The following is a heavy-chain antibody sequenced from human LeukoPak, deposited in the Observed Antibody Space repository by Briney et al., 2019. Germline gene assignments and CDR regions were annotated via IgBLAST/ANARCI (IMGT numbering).Heavy chain of an antibody. Sequence: GRSLRLSCAASGFTFDDYAMHWVRQAPGKGLEWVSGISWNSGSIGYADSVKGRFTISRDNAKNSLYLQMNSLRAEDTALYYCAKDVRGTVTTFPYYYYGMDVWGQGTTVTVSS. J-gene: IGHJ6*02. CDR2: ISWNSGSI. CDR3: AKDVRGTVTTFPYYYYGMDV. D-gene: IGHD4-17*01. CDR1: GFTFDDYA. V-gene: IGHV3-9*01.